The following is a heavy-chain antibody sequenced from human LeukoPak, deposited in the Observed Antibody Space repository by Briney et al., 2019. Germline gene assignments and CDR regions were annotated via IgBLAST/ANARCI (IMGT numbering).Heavy chain of an antibody. CDR3: ARDRVQLWSVYYYYYGMDV. J-gene: IGHJ6*02. Sequence: QPGGSLRLSCAASGFTFSSYGMHWVRQAPGEGLEWVAVIWYDGSNKYYADSVKGRFTISRDNSKNTLYLQMNSLRAEDTAVYYCARDRVQLWSVYYYYYGMDVWGQGTTVTVSS. CDR1: GFTFSSYG. CDR2: IWYDGSNK. V-gene: IGHV3-33*01. D-gene: IGHD5-18*01.